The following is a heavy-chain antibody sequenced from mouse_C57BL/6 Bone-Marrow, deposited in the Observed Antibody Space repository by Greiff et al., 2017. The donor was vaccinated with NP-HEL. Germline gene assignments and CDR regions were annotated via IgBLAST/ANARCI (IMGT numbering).Heavy chain of an antibody. CDR2: IDPENGDT. CDR3: TTEYWGY. CDR1: GFNIKDDY. Sequence: EVQLQQSGAELVRPGASVKLSCTASGFNIKDDYMHWVKQRPEQGLEWIGWIDPENGDTEYASKFQGKATITADTSSNTAYLQLSSLTSEDTAVYYCTTEYWGYWGQGTLVTVSA. V-gene: IGHV14-4*01. D-gene: IGHD5-2*01. J-gene: IGHJ3*01.